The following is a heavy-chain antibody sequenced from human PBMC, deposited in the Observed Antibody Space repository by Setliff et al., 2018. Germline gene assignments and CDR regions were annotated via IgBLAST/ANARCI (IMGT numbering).Heavy chain of an antibody. CDR1: GFTFTDSF. Sequence: PGGSLRLSCETSGFTFTDSFMSWVRQAPGKGLEWISYISSRSNIVYYADSVKGRFTISRDNAKNSLYLQMNSLGAADTAFYYCAKDIVRYYFDTRGFDLWGRGTLVTSPQ. J-gene: IGHJ2*01. V-gene: IGHV3-11*01. CDR3: AKDIVRYYFDTRGFDL. D-gene: IGHD3-22*01. CDR2: ISSRSNIV.